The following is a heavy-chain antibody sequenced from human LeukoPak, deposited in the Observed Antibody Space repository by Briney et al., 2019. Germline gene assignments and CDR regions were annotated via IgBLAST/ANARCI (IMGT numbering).Heavy chain of an antibody. CDR2: INHSGSI. D-gene: IGHD6-19*01. CDR3: ARGRRSGLSGAVDY. J-gene: IGHJ4*02. CDR1: GVSFSGYY. Sequence: SETLSLTCGVYGVSFSGYYWSWIRQPPGKGLEWIGEINHSGSITYTPSLKSRVTISLDASKNQFSLKLSFMTAADTAIYYCARGRRSGLSGAVDYWGRGTLATVSS. V-gene: IGHV4-34*01.